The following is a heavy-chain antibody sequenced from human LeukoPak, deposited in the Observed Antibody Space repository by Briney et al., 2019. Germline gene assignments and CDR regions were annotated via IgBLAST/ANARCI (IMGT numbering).Heavy chain of an antibody. CDR2: IYFNEDT. Sequence: SETLSLTCSVSGGSIKSNCYYWVGLPQPPGKGREGIATIYFNEDTQYNPSLRSRVTISMDTSNNQFSLRLGSVSGGDTAVYYCKREDLGDGSQPQGQWGQGTLVIVSS. D-gene: IGHD5-24*01. CDR3: KREDLGDGSQPQGQ. J-gene: IGHJ4*02. V-gene: IGHV4-39*02. CDR1: GGSIKSNCYY.